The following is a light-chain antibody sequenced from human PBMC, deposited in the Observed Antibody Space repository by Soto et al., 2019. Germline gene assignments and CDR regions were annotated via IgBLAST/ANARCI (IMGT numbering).Light chain of an antibody. Sequence: QWAQSHPASVCWSPGQSIAIPCTGTSSDVGSYNLVSWYQQHPGKAPKLMIYEGSKRPSGVSNRFSGSKSGNTASLTISGLQAEDEADYYCCSYAGSSNFYVFGTGTKVTVL. CDR3: CSYAGSSNFYV. CDR2: EGS. V-gene: IGLV2-23*01. CDR1: SSDVGSYNL. J-gene: IGLJ1*01.